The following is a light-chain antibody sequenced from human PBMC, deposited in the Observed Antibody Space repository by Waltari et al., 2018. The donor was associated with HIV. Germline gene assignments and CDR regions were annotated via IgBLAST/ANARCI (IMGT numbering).Light chain of an antibody. CDR1: RFSNQY. CDR3: QSADNSVTHLV. CDR2: RDS. J-gene: IGLJ3*02. Sequence: SFDLSQPPSVSVSPEQTAWSTTSGRRFSNQYGYWYQQKPGQAPGLVMSRDSERPSGIPERFSGSSSGTTVTLTISGVQAEDEADYYCQSADNSVTHLVCGGGTKLTVL. V-gene: IGLV3-25*03.